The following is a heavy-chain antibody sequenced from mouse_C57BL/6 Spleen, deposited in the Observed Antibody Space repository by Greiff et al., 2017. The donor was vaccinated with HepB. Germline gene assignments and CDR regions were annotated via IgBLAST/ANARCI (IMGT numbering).Heavy chain of an antibody. CDR2: ISYDGSN. J-gene: IGHJ3*01. CDR1: GYSITSGYY. D-gene: IGHD4-1*01. Sequence: DVQLQESGPGLVKPSQSLSLTCSVTGYSITSGYYWNWIRQFPGNKLEWMGYISYDGSNNYNPSLKNRISITRDTSKNQFFLKLNSVTTEDTATYYCARGVANWDFAYWGQGTLVTVSA. CDR3: ARGVANWDFAY. V-gene: IGHV3-6*01.